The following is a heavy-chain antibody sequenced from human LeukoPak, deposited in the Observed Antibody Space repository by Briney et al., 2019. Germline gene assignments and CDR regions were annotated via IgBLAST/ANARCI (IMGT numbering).Heavy chain of an antibody. J-gene: IGHJ3*02. CDR2: LYAGGGL. Sequence: GETLRLSCAASGFTVSRTYMAWVRQTPGKGLDWVSLLYAGGGLYYADSVKGRFNISRDISSNTMHLQMSALRAEDTAVYYCAAGGLIRDTNSFEIWGQGTVVTASS. D-gene: IGHD2-8*01. CDR3: AAGGLIRDTNSFEI. CDR1: GFTVSRTY. V-gene: IGHV3-53*01.